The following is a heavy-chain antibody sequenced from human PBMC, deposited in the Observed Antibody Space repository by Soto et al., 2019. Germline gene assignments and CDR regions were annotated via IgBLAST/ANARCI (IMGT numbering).Heavy chain of an antibody. CDR2: ISTYNGDT. J-gene: IGHJ6*02. V-gene: IGHV1-18*01. CDR3: ARAGAAPYSYYGMDV. CDR1: GYTFTSSG. Sequence: QVKLVQSGAEVRKPGASVKVSCKASGYTFTSSGISWLRQAPGQGLEWMGWISTYNGDTNEAPKVQDRVTMTIDRPTSTAYMELRSLRSDDAAVYYCARAGAAPYSYYGMDVWGQGTRVTVSS. D-gene: IGHD2-15*01.